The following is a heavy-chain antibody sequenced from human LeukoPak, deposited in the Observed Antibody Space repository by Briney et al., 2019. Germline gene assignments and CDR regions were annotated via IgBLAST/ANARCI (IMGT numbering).Heavy chain of an antibody. CDR3: AKDTTYYYDSSGYHYFDY. D-gene: IGHD3-22*01. Sequence: GGSLRLSCAATGFTFGSFAINWVRQAPGKGLEWVSAISGSGGSTYYADSVKGRFTISRDNSKNTLYLQMNSLRAEDTAVYYCAKDTTYYYDSSGYHYFDYWGQGTLVAVSS. J-gene: IGHJ4*02. CDR2: ISGSGGST. V-gene: IGHV3-23*01. CDR1: GFTFGSFA.